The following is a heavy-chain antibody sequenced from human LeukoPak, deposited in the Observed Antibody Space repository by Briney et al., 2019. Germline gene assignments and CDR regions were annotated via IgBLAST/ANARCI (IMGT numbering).Heavy chain of an antibody. Sequence: GGSLRLSCAASGFSFTNYWMHWVRQAPGKGLVWVSHINSDGSATRYADSVKGRFTISRDNSKNTLYLQMNSLRAEDTAVYYCAREGYYYDSSGLVGWGQGTLVTVSS. CDR3: AREGYYYDSSGLVG. J-gene: IGHJ4*02. CDR2: INSDGSAT. CDR1: GFSFTNYW. V-gene: IGHV3-74*01. D-gene: IGHD3-22*01.